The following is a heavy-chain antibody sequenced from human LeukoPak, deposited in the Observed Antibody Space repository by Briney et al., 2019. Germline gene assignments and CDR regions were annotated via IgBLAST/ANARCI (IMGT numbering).Heavy chain of an antibody. D-gene: IGHD2/OR15-2a*01. J-gene: IGHJ4*02. V-gene: IGHV5-51*01. CDR2: IYPGDSET. CDR3: ARLPYGNNEYYFDY. CDR1: GYSFTSYW. Sequence: GESLKISCKGSGYSFTSYWIGWVRQMPGKGLEWMGIIYPGDSETRYSPSFEGQVTLSADKSISTAYLQWTSRKASDTAMYYCARLPYGNNEYYFDYWGQGTLVTVSS.